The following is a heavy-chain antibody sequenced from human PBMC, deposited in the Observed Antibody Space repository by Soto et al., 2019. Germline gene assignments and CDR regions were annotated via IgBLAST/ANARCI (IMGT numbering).Heavy chain of an antibody. V-gene: IGHV3-30-3*01. Sequence: VQLLESGGGLVQPGGSLRLSCAASGFTFSSYAMSWVRQAPGKGLEWVAVISYDGSNKYYADSVKGRFTISRDNSKNTLYLQMNSLRAEDTAVYYCVRWGGIAAAGTPFDYWGQGTLVTVSS. CDR3: VRWGGIAAAGTPFDY. J-gene: IGHJ4*02. D-gene: IGHD6-13*01. CDR2: ISYDGSNK. CDR1: GFTFSSYA.